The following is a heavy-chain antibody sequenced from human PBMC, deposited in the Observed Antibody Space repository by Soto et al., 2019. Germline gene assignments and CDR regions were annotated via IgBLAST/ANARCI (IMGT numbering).Heavy chain of an antibody. CDR3: ARGGEYSSSWYPTYYYYGMDV. CDR1: GYTFTSYD. Sequence: QVQLVQSGAEVKKPGASVKVSCKASGYTFTSYDINWVRQATGQGLEWMGWMNPNSGNTGYAQKFQGRVTMTRNTALSTDYMELSSLRSEYTAVYYCARGGEYSSSWYPTYYYYGMDVWGQGTTVTVSS. D-gene: IGHD6-13*01. J-gene: IGHJ6*02. V-gene: IGHV1-8*01. CDR2: MNPNSGNT.